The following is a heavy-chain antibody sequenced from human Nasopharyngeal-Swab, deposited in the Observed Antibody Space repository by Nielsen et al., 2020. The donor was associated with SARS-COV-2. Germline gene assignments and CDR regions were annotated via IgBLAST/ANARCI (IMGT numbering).Heavy chain of an antibody. V-gene: IGHV4-59*01. CDR1: GGSFNSLY. CDR2: IYYTGDT. J-gene: IGHJ6*02. Sequence: SETLSLTCTVSGGSFNSLYWNWIRQPPGKGLEWIGYIYYTGDTNYNPSLKSRVTISVDTSKNQFSLKLKSVTAADTAVYYCAIMKVGSTLVGMDVWGQGSTVTVSS. CDR3: AIMKVGSTLVGMDV. D-gene: IGHD5/OR15-5a*01.